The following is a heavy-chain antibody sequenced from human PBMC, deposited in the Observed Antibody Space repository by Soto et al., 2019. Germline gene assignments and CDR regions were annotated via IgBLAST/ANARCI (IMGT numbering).Heavy chain of an antibody. CDR2: ISSSSSYI. V-gene: IGHV3-21*01. J-gene: IGHJ6*02. Sequence: AGSLSLSCAASGFTFSSYSMNWVRQATGKGLEWVSSISSSSSYIYYADSVKGRSTIPRDNPKNSLYLQMNSLKTEDTAVYYCARSGVSLDVWGQGTTVTVSS. CDR3: ARSGVSLDV. D-gene: IGHD3-10*01. CDR1: GFTFSSYS.